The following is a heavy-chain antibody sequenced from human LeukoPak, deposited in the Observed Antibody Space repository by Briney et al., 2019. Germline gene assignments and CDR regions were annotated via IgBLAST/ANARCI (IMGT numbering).Heavy chain of an antibody. CDR1: GGSISSYY. V-gene: IGHV4-4*07. D-gene: IGHD6-6*01. Sequence: SETLSLTCTVSGGSISSYYWSWIRQPAGKGLEWIGRIYTSGSTNYNPSLKSRVTMSVDTSKYQFSLKLSSVTAADTAAYYCARDRYGAARPGFDPWGQGTLVTVSS. CDR2: IYTSGST. J-gene: IGHJ5*02. CDR3: ARDRYGAARPGFDP.